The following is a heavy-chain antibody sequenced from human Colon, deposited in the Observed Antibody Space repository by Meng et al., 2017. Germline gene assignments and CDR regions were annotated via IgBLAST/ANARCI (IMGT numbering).Heavy chain of an antibody. CDR1: GASFSCNY. CDR2: ISHTGDT. V-gene: IGHV4-34*01. J-gene: IGHJ4*02. D-gene: IGHD1-26*01. CDR3: ARGPHSAWPLLAY. Sequence: QGRVEQWGGGLWNPSGPLALTCDLSGASFSCNYWTWVRQPPGKGLEWIREISHTGDTSYNPSLSSRVTISRDTSKNQCSLSLTSVTAAHTAVYYCARGPHSAWPLLAYWGQGTLVTVSS.